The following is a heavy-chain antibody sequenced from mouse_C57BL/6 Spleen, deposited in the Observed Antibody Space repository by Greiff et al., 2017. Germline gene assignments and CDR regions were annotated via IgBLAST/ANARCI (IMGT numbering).Heavy chain of an antibody. CDR1: GYTFTSYW. D-gene: IGHD1-1*01. Sequence: QVQLKQSGAELVKPGASVKLSCKASGYTFTSYWMQWVKQRPGQGLEWIGEIDPSDSYTNYNQKFKGKATLTVDTSSSTAYMQLSSLTSEDSAVYYCARTTVVAKDFDYWGQGTTLTVSS. CDR2: IDPSDSYT. J-gene: IGHJ2*01. CDR3: ARTTVVAKDFDY. V-gene: IGHV1-50*01.